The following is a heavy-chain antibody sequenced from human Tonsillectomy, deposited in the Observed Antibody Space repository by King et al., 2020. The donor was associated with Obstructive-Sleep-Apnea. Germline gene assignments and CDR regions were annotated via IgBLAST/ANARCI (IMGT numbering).Heavy chain of an antibody. CDR1: GFTYSRFA. CDR3: VSSVSLSWPYGMDV. Sequence: VQLVESGGGVVQPGRSLRLSCAASGFTYSRFAMHLVRRAPVKGLEWGAVLWYDESNNYYADSVKGRFPISIDNSENTLNLQMNSLRADDTAVYYCVSSVSLSWPYGMDVWGQGTTVTVAS. CDR2: LWYDESNN. J-gene: IGHJ6*02. V-gene: IGHV3-33*01.